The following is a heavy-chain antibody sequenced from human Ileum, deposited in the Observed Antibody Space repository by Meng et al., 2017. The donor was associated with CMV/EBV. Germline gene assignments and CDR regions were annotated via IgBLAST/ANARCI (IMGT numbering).Heavy chain of an antibody. CDR3: ARVEKEMC. J-gene: IGHJ4*02. CDR2: ISSDGSDT. Sequence: EAEVVGTGGGLVQPGGSLRLSCAASGFTLSSSWMHWVRQAPGKGLVWVSHISSDGSDTSYADSVRGRFTISRDNAKNTLYLQVNSLRDDDTGVYYCARVEKEMCWGQGTLVTVSS. CDR1: GFTLSSSW. D-gene: IGHD1-1*01. V-gene: IGHV3-74*01.